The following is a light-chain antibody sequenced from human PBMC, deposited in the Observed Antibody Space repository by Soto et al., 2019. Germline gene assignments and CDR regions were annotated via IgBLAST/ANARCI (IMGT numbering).Light chain of an antibody. Sequence: QSVLTQPPSASGTPGQRVTISCSGSRYNIGSNTVNWYQQVPGTAPRLLIHRDHQRPSGVPDRFSGSKSGTSASLAISGPQSEDEADYYCAAWDDSLNGYVVFGGGTKLTVL. CDR2: RDH. CDR1: RYNIGSNT. CDR3: AAWDDSLNGYVV. J-gene: IGLJ2*01. V-gene: IGLV1-44*01.